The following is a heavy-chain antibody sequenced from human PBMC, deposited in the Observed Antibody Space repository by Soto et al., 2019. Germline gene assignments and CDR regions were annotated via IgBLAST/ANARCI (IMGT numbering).Heavy chain of an antibody. CDR1: GFTFSSYG. CDR2: ISYDGSNK. Sequence: QVQLVESGGGVVQPGRSLRLSCAASGFTFSSYGMHWVRQAPGKGLEWVAVISYDGSNKYYADSVKGRFTFSRDNSKNTLYLQMNSLRAEDTAVYYCAKDLRAYYEFWSGYYGNDYWGQGTLVTVSS. D-gene: IGHD3-3*01. J-gene: IGHJ4*02. V-gene: IGHV3-30*18. CDR3: AKDLRAYYEFWSGYYGNDY.